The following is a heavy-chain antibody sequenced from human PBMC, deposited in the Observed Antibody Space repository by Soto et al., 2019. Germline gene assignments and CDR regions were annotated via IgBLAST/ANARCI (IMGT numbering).Heavy chain of an antibody. V-gene: IGHV4-59*01. CDR3: ARQQWLVLNAFDI. Sequence: SETLSLTCTVSGGSISSYYWSWIRQPPGKGLEWIGYIYYSGSTNYNPSLKSRVTISVDTSKNQFSLKLGSVTAADTAVYYCARQQWLVLNAFDIWGQGTMVTVSS. CDR1: GGSISSYY. CDR2: IYYSGST. J-gene: IGHJ3*02. D-gene: IGHD6-19*01.